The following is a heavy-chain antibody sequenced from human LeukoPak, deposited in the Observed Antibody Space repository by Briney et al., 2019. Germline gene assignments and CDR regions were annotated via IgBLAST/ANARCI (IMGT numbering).Heavy chain of an antibody. J-gene: IGHJ4*02. Sequence: GGSLRLSCAASGFSFSDYDMHWVRQAPGKGLEWVTFIRYDGTNTYADSVKGRFTISRDNSKNTVYLQMNSLRIEDTAVYYCARSLTKVRGYDYWGQGTLVTVSS. CDR2: IRYDGTNT. CDR1: GFSFSDYD. CDR3: ARSLTKVRGYDY. V-gene: IGHV3-30*02. D-gene: IGHD3-10*01.